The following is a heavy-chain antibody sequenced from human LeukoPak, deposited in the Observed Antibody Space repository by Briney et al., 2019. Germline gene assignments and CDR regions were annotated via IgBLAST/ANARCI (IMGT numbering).Heavy chain of an antibody. V-gene: IGHV4-34*01. J-gene: IGHJ4*02. CDR2: INHSGST. CDR1: GGSFSGYY. CDR3: ASEYYDYVWGRKYYFDY. Sequence: SETLSLTCAVYGGSFSGYYWSWIRQPPGKGLEWIGEINHSGSTNYNPSLKSRVTISVDTSKNQFSLKLSSVTAADTAVYYCASEYYDYVWGRKYYFDYWGQGTLVTVSS. D-gene: IGHD3-16*01.